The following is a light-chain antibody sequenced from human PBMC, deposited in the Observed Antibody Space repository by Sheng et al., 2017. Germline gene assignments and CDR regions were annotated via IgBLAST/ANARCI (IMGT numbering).Light chain of an antibody. CDR3: QQYDNIPLT. V-gene: IGKV1-33*01. CDR2: DVS. CDR1: HDINLY. Sequence: DIRMTQSPSSLSAFVGDRVTITCQASHDINLYLNWYQHKPGEAPKLLIDDVSHLQRGVPSRFSGSGSGTDFTLTIRGLQPEDIATYYCQQYDNIPLTFGRRDQGGDQT. J-gene: IGKJ4*01.